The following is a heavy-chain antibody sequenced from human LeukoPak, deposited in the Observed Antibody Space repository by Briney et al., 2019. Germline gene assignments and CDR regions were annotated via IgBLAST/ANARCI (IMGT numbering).Heavy chain of an antibody. V-gene: IGHV1-2*02. CDR1: GYTFTSYG. J-gene: IGHJ3*02. CDR2: INPNSGGT. D-gene: IGHD6-19*01. CDR3: ARKVNSSGWYAWGAFDI. Sequence: ASVKVSCKASGYTFTSYGISWVRQAPGQGLEWMGWINPNSGGTNYAQKFQGRVTMTRDTSISTAYMELSRLRSDDTAVYYCARKVNSSGWYAWGAFDIWGQGTMVTVSS.